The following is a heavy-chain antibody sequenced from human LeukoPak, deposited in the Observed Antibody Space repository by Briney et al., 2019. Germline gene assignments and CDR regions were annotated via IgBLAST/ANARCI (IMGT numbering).Heavy chain of an antibody. V-gene: IGHV3-21*01. CDR3: ARTITVTTGFDY. Sequence: GGSLRLSCAASGFTFSSYSMNWVRQAPGKGLEWVSSISSSSSYIYYADSVKGRFTISRDNAKNSLYLQMNSQRAEDTAVYYCARTITVTTGFDYWGQGTLVTVSS. CDR1: GFTFSSYS. CDR2: ISSSSSYI. J-gene: IGHJ4*02. D-gene: IGHD4-17*01.